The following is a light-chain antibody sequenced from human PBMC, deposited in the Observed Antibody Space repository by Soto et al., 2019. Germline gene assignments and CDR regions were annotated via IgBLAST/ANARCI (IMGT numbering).Light chain of an antibody. V-gene: IGKV4-1*01. Sequence: DIVMTQSPDSLAVSLGERATINCKSSQSILYTSNNKNYLVWYQQKPGQPPKLLINWASSRESGVPDRFSGSVSGTDFTLTISSLQAEDVAVYFCQQNSNTPITFGQGTRLEMK. CDR3: QQNSNTPIT. CDR1: QSILYTSNNKNY. J-gene: IGKJ5*01. CDR2: WAS.